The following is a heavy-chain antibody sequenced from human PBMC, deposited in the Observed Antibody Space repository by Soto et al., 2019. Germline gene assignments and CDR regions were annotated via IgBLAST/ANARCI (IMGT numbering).Heavy chain of an antibody. Sequence: SETLSLTCTVSGGSISSGDYYWSWIRQPPGKGLEWIGYIYYSGSTYYNPSLKSRVTISVDTSKNQFSLKLSSVTAADTAVYYCARVIRQPLVRVPSYYFDYWGQGTLVSVSS. J-gene: IGHJ4*02. CDR3: ARVIRQPLVRVPSYYFDY. D-gene: IGHD6-13*01. CDR1: GGSISSGDYY. CDR2: IYYSGST. V-gene: IGHV4-30-4*01.